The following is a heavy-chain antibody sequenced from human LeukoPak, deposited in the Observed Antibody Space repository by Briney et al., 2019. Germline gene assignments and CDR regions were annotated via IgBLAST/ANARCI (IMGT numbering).Heavy chain of an antibody. V-gene: IGHV1-18*04. CDR1: GYTFTSYG. J-gene: IGHJ6*03. CDR2: ISDYNGNT. CDR3: SRGPEGHYYMDV. Sequence: ASVKVSCKASGYTFTSYGISWVRQAPGQGLEWMGWISDYNGNTNYAQKLQGRVTMTTDPPTSTAYMELRSLRSDDTAVYYCSRGPEGHYYMDVWGKGTTVTVSS.